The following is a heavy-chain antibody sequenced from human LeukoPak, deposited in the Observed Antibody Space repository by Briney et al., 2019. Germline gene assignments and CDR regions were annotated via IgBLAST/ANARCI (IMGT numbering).Heavy chain of an antibody. D-gene: IGHD1-26*01. Sequence: ASVKVSCKASGYTFTGYYMHWVRQAPGQGLEWMGWINTNSGGTNYAQKFQGRVTMTRDTSISTAYMELSRLRSDDTAVYYCARGGRVGARAFDIWGQGTMVTVSS. CDR3: ARGGRVGARAFDI. V-gene: IGHV1-2*02. CDR2: INTNSGGT. J-gene: IGHJ3*02. CDR1: GYTFTGYY.